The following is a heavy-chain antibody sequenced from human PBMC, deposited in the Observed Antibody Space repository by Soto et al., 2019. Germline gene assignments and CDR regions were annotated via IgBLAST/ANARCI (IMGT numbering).Heavy chain of an antibody. J-gene: IGHJ4*02. D-gene: IGHD4-17*01. CDR3: ARADYGDADY. Sequence: QVQLVQSGAEVKKPGASVKVSCKASGYNFSSYRISWVRQAPGQGPEWMGWIHAYNGDTKYAQKFQDRLIMTTDTSTSTAYMELRSLTSDDTAVYYRARADYGDADYWGQGTLVTVSS. CDR2: IHAYNGDT. CDR1: GYNFSSYR. V-gene: IGHV1-18*01.